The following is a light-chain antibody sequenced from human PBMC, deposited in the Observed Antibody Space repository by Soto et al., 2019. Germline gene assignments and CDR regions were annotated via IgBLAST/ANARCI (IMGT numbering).Light chain of an antibody. J-gene: IGKJ5*01. V-gene: IGKV1-5*01. Sequence: DIQITQSPSTLSASVGDRVTITCRASQNISIWLAWDQQRPGRAPRLLIYDSSSLESGVPSTFSGSGSGTEFSLTISNLRPDDFATYYCQHYHSFSITFGQGTRLEIK. CDR2: DSS. CDR1: QNISIW. CDR3: QHYHSFSIT.